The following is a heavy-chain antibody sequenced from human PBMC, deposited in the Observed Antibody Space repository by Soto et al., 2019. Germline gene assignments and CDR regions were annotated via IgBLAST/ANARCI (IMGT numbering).Heavy chain of an antibody. J-gene: IGHJ6*02. Sequence: QVQLLQSGAEVKKPGSSVKVSCKASGGTFSNYAISWVRHAPGQGLEWMGGIIPISGTANYAQKFQGRVTITACESTSTAYMELSSLRSEDTAVYYCARSQGSSTSLEIYYYYYYGMDVWGQGTTVTVSS. CDR2: IIPISGTA. V-gene: IGHV1-69*01. CDR3: ARSQGSSTSLEIYYYYYYGMDV. CDR1: GGTFSNYA. D-gene: IGHD2-2*01.